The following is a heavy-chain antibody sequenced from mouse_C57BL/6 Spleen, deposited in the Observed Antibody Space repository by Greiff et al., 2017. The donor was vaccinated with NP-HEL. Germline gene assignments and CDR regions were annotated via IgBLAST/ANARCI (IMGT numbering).Heavy chain of an antibody. Sequence: VQLQQSGPELVKPGASVKISCKASGYAFSSSWMNWVKQRPGKGLEWIGWIYPGGGDTNYNGKFKGKATLTADKSSSTAYMQLSSLTSEDSAVYFCARWAIATVVAPYCDYWGQGTTLTVSS. CDR3: ARWAIATVVAPYCDY. J-gene: IGHJ2*01. D-gene: IGHD1-1*01. CDR2: IYPGGGDT. V-gene: IGHV1-82*01. CDR1: GYAFSSSW.